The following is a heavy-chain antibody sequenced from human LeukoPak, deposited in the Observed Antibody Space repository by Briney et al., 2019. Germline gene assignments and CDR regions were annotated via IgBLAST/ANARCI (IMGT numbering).Heavy chain of an antibody. CDR1: GFTFSSYG. CDR2: ISGSGGST. Sequence: GGTLRLSCAASGFTFSSYGMSWVRQAPGKGLEWVSAISGSGGSTYYADSVKGRFTISRDNSKNTLYLQMNSLRAEDTAVYYCAKRSCSGGSCYFYFQHWGQGTLVTVSS. V-gene: IGHV3-23*01. D-gene: IGHD2-15*01. CDR3: AKRSCSGGSCYFYFQH. J-gene: IGHJ1*01.